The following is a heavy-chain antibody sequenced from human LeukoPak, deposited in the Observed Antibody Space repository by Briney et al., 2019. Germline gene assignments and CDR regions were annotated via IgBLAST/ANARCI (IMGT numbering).Heavy chain of an antibody. D-gene: IGHD3-22*01. CDR2: ISWNNNKI. Sequence: GGSLRLSCAASGFTFTTYGMHWVRQAPGKGLEWVSAISWNNNKIGYADSVKGRFTISRDNAKNSLYLQMNSLRAEDTALYYCAKGMFHDSSGYYSQPFDYWGQGTLVTVSS. V-gene: IGHV3-9*01. J-gene: IGHJ4*02. CDR3: AKGMFHDSSGYYSQPFDY. CDR1: GFTFTTYG.